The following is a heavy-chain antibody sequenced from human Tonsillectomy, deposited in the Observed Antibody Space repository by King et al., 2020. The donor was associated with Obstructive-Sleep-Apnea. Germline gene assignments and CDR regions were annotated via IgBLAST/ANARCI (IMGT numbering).Heavy chain of an antibody. CDR2: ISCGSSYI. J-gene: IGHJ4*02. D-gene: IGHD3-22*01. V-gene: IGHV3-21*01. CDR1: GFTFSSYS. CDR3: ASDMGCDSSGYHHFDY. Sequence: VQLVESGGGLVKPGGSLRLSCAASGFTFSSYSMNWVRQAPGKGLEWVSSISCGSSYIYYADSVKGRFTISRDNAKNSLYLQMNSLRAEDTAVYYCASDMGCDSSGYHHFDYWGQGTLVTVSS.